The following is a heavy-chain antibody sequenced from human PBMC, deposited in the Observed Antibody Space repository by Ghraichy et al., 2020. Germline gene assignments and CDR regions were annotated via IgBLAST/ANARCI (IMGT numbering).Heavy chain of an antibody. D-gene: IGHD3-22*01. V-gene: IGHV1-69*13. CDR2: IIPIFGTA. CDR1: GGTFSSYA. Sequence: SVKVSCKASGGTFSSYAISWVRQAPGQGLEWMGGIIPIFGTANYAQKFQGRVTITADESTSTAYMELSSLRSEDTAVYYCARDSSGFDAFDIWGQGTMVTVSS. CDR3: ARDSSGFDAFDI. J-gene: IGHJ3*02.